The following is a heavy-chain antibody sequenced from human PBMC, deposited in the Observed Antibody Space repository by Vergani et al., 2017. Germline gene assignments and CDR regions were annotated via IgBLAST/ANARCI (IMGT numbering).Heavy chain of an antibody. V-gene: IGHV1-18*01. CDR2: ISAYNGNT. D-gene: IGHD6-19*01. CDR3: ARDYLDNSCWYGERVADY. J-gene: IGHJ4*02. Sequence: QVQLVQSGAEVKKPGASVKVSCKASGYTFTSYGISWVRQAPGQGLEWMGWISAYNGNTNYAQKLQGRVTMTTDTSTSTAYMELRRLRSDDTAVYYYARDYLDNSCWYGERVADYWGQGTLVTVSS. CDR1: GYTFTSYG.